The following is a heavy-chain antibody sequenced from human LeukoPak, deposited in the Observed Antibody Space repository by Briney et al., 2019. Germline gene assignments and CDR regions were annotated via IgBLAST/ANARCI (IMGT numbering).Heavy chain of an antibody. Sequence: RPGGSLRLSCAASGFTFSDYRMNWVRQAPGKGLEWVSYISSRSSTIYYADSVKGRFTISRDNARNSLYLQMNSLRAEDTAVYYCARSFGWEPYDYWGQGTLVTVSS. CDR1: GFTFSDYR. V-gene: IGHV3-48*04. J-gene: IGHJ4*02. D-gene: IGHD1-26*01. CDR3: ARSFGWEPYDY. CDR2: ISSRSSTI.